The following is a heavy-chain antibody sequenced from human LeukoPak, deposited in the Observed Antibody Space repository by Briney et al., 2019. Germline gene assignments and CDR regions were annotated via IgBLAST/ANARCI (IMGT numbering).Heavy chain of an antibody. Sequence: GGSLRLSCTASGFTFTDYTMNWVRQTPGKGLEWVSSISSNTLYIYYADSVKGRFTISRDNAKNSLFLQMNSLRAEDTAVYYRARDSYSSGWYTGYWGQGILVTVSS. CDR2: ISSNTLYI. D-gene: IGHD6-19*01. V-gene: IGHV3-21*04. CDR1: GFTFTDYT. J-gene: IGHJ4*02. CDR3: ARDSYSSGWYTGY.